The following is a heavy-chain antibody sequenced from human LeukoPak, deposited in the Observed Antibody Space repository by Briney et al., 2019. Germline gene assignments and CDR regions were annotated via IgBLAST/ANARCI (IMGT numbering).Heavy chain of an antibody. V-gene: IGHV3-23*01. J-gene: IGHJ4*02. CDR1: GFTFSSYA. Sequence: GGSLRLSCAASGFTFSSYAMSWVRQAPGKGLEWVSAISGSGGSTYYADSVKGRFTISRDNAKNSLYLQMNSLRAEDTAVYYCARDDVAMVIMFHWGQGTLVTVSS. CDR3: ARDDVAMVIMFH. D-gene: IGHD3-3*01. CDR2: ISGSGGST.